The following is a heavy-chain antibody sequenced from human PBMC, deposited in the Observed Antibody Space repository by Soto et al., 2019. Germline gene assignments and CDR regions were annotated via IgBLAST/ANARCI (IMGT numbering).Heavy chain of an antibody. CDR3: VRCYCSVGSCYACWHFDF. CDR1: GYTFNSYA. D-gene: IGHD2-15*01. J-gene: IGHJ5*01. V-gene: IGHV1-18*01. Sequence: QVQLVQSGGEVKKPGASVKVSCQASGYTFNSYAISWVRQAPGQGLEWMGWISPSTGDTDQAQNFEARFISTVNLPTNTSCVGWRSLGFYDPAVYFCVRCYCSVGSCYACWHFDFWGRGTLVTVSS. CDR2: ISPSTGDT.